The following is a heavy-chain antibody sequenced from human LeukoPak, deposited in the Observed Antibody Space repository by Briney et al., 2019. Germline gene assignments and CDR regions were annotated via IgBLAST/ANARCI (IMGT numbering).Heavy chain of an antibody. J-gene: IGHJ4*02. CDR2: IYHSGST. V-gene: IGHV4-39*07. Sequence: PSETLSLTCTVSGGSISSGGYYWGWLRQPPGTGLEWIGEIYHSGSTNYNPSLKSRVTISVDKSKNQFSLKLSSVTAADTVVYYCARFTDTALDYWGQGTLVTVSS. CDR1: GGSISSGGYY. D-gene: IGHD5-18*01. CDR3: ARFTDTALDY.